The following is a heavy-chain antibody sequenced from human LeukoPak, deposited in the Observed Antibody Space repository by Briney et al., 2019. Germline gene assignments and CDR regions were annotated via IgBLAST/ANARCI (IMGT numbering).Heavy chain of an antibody. CDR3: ARSYYDFWSGNPGFDY. J-gene: IGHJ4*02. V-gene: IGHV4-59*01. D-gene: IGHD3-3*01. CDR2: IYYSGST. Sequence: SETLSLTCTVSGGSISSYYWSWLRQPPGKGLEWIGYIYYSGSTNYNPSLKSRVTISVDTSKNQFSLKLSSVTAADTAVYYCARSYYDFWSGNPGFDYWGQGTLVTVSS. CDR1: GGSISSYY.